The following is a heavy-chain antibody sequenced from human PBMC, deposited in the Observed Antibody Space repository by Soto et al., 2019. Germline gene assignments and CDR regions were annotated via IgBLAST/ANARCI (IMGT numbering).Heavy chain of an antibody. CDR2: IIPMVGMS. CDR1: GDTFNFYT. V-gene: IGHV1-69*02. CDR3: ATSYGSGSRPFDF. J-gene: IGHJ4*02. D-gene: IGHD3-10*01. Sequence: SVEVSCKASGDTFNFYTFSWVRQAPGQGLEWMGRIIPMVGMSNYAQKFQGRVTIIADRSTDTTYMQLSSLRSEDTALYYCATSYGSGSRPFDFWGQGTPVTVSS.